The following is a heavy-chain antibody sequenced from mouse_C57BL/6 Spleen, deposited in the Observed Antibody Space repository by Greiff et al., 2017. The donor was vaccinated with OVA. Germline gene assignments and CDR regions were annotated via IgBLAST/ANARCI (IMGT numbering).Heavy chain of an antibody. J-gene: IGHJ2*01. CDR3: ARGAGEKDY. CDR2: IYPGDGDT. CDR1: GYAFSSSW. D-gene: IGHD3-3*01. Sequence: QVQLQQSGPELVKPGASVKISCKASGYAFSSSWMNWVKQRPGKGLEWIGRIYPGDGDTNYNGKFKGKATLTADKSSSTAYMQLSSLTSEDSAVYFCARGAGEKDYWGQGTTLTVSS. V-gene: IGHV1-82*01.